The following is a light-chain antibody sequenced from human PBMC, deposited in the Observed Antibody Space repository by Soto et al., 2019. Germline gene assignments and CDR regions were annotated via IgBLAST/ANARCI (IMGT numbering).Light chain of an antibody. CDR1: QSINTY. Sequence: DIRLTQAPSSLSASAGDGVTINFRASQSINTYLNWYQQKTGKAPSLLIYAASSLHSGVPSRFRGSGSGTDFTLSISDLQPEDFAIYFCNPRSNTQPTFGGRTKVDIK. V-gene: IGKV1-39*01. CDR2: AAS. J-gene: IGKJ4*01. CDR3: NPRSNTQPT.